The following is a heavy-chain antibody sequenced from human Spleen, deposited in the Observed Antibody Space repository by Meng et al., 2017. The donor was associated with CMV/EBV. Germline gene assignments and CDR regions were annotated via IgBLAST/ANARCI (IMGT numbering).Heavy chain of an antibody. CDR1: GFTFSRND. Sequence: GESLKISCAASGFTFSRNDMHWVRQPVGKGLEWVSTIGTAGDKSYAASVKGRFTISRDNAKNSLFLQLNSLRAGDTAVYYCARDRGNYDSWNYWGQGTLVTVSS. V-gene: IGHV3-13*01. J-gene: IGHJ4*02. D-gene: IGHD3-22*01. CDR2: IGTAGDK. CDR3: ARDRGNYDSWNY.